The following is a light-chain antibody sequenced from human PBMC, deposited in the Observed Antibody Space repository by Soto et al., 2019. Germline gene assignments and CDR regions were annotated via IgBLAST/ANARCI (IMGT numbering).Light chain of an antibody. CDR3: SSYTDTDNFVI. V-gene: IGLV2-8*01. Sequence: QSVLTQPPSASGSPGQSVTISCTGTSSDLGRHNYVSWYQQHPGKAPKLLIFEVNKRPSGVPDRFSASKSGISASLTVSGLQPEDEAAYYCSSYTDTDNFVIFGGGTKLTVL. CDR2: EVN. CDR1: SSDLGRHNY. J-gene: IGLJ2*01.